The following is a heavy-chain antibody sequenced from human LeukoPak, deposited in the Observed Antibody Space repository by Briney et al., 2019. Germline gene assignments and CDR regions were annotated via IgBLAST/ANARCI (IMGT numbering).Heavy chain of an antibody. D-gene: IGHD1-26*01. V-gene: IGHV4-39*07. CDR2: IYYSGST. J-gene: IGHJ3*02. CDR3: ARVTGGSGSYYSWGSAFDI. Sequence: ASETLSLTCTVSGGSISSSSYYWGWIRQPPGKGLEWIGSIYYSGSTYYNPSLKSRVTISVDTSKNQFSLKLSSVTAADTAVYYCARVTGGSGSYYSWGSAFDIWGQGTMVTVSS. CDR1: GGSISSSSYY.